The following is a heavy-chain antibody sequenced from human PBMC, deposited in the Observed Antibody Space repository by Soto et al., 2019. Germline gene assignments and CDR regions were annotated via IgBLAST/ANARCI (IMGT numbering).Heavy chain of an antibody. D-gene: IGHD3-16*01. CDR3: ARDEGGNYGMDV. CDR2: INAGNGNT. CDR1: GYTFTSYA. V-gene: IGHV1-3*01. J-gene: IGHJ6*02. Sequence: ASVKVSCKASGYTFTSYAMHWVRQAPGQRLEWMGWINAGNGNTKYSQKFQGRVTITRDTSASTAYMELSSLRSEDTAVYYCARDEGGNYGMDVWGQGTTVTVSS.